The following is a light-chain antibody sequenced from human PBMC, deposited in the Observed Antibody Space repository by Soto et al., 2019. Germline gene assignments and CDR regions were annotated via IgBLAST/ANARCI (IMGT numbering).Light chain of an antibody. CDR2: GAS. J-gene: IGKJ5*01. CDR3: QQYNDWPPIT. CDR1: QSVSSY. V-gene: IGKV3-15*01. Sequence: EIVLTQSPATPSLSPGERATLSFRASQSVSSYLAWYQQKPGQAPRLLIYGASTRATGIPARFSGSGSGTEFTLTISSLQSEDFAVYYCQQYNDWPPITFGQGTRLETK.